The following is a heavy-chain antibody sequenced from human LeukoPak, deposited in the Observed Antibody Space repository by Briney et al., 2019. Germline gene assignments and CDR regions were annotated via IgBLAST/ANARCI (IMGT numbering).Heavy chain of an antibody. Sequence: QPGGSLRLSCAASGFTFSSYGMHWVRQAPGKGLEWVAFIRYVGTNKYYADSVKGRFTISRDNSKSTLYLQMNSLRVEDTAVYYCATLPYYYDSSGSYYFDYWGQGTLVTVSS. D-gene: IGHD3-22*01. J-gene: IGHJ4*02. CDR1: GFTFSSYG. CDR2: IRYVGTNK. V-gene: IGHV3-30*02. CDR3: ATLPYYYDSSGSYYFDY.